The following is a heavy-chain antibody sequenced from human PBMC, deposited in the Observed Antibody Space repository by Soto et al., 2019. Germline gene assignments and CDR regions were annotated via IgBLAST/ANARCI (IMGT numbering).Heavy chain of an antibody. CDR3: AREVVVAATPYYFDY. V-gene: IGHV4-61*01. CDR2: IYYSGST. J-gene: IGHJ4*02. CDR1: GGSVSSGSYY. D-gene: IGHD2-15*01. Sequence: SETLSLTCTVSGGSVSSGSYYWSWIRQPPGKGLEWIGYIYYSGSTNYNPSLKSRVTISVDTSKNQFSLKLSSVTAADTAVYYCAREVVVAATPYYFDYWGQRTPVPVPS.